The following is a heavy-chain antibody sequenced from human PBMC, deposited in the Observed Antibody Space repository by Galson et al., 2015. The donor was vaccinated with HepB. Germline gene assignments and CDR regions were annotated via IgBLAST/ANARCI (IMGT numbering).Heavy chain of an antibody. CDR3: ARGVEVNHLHGLDV. J-gene: IGHJ6*01. V-gene: IGHV3-11*06. CDR2: ISSGGTYT. Sequence: SLRLSCAASGFSFSDYYMTWIRQAPGKGLEWVSHISSGGTYTKYESSVEGRFTISRDNAKNSLYLQMNSLRAEDTAVYYCARGVEVNHLHGLDVWGQGTTVTVSS. CDR1: GFSFSDYY. D-gene: IGHD1-14*01.